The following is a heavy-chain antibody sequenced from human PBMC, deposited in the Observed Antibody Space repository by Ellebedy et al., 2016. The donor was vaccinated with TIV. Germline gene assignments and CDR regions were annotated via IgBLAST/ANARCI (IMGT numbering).Heavy chain of an antibody. CDR2: FDPEDGKI. D-gene: IGHD2-2*01. CDR1: GYTLTDLP. J-gene: IGHJ6*02. V-gene: IGHV1-24*01. CDR3: ATDSSRVVIIPAAMGYYYYGLDV. Sequence: ASVKVSCXVSGYTLTDLPIHWVRQAPGEGLEWMVGFDPEDGKIVYAQKFQGRVTMTEDTSADTAYMELSSLRSEDTAVYYCATDSSRVVIIPAAMGYYYYGLDVWGQGSTVIASS.